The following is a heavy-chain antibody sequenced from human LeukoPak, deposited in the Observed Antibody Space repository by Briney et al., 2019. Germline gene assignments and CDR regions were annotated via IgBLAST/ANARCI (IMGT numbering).Heavy chain of an antibody. CDR1: GGSISSGSYY. V-gene: IGHV4-61*02. D-gene: IGHD3-3*01. CDR2: IYTSGST. J-gene: IGHJ4*02. Sequence: PSQTLSLTCTVSGGSISSGSYYWSWIRQPAGKGLEWIGRIYTSGSTNYNPSLKSRVTISVDTSKNQFSLKLSSVTAADTAVYYCARGSRVFGVVIPWGQGTLVTVSS. CDR3: ARGSRVFGVVIP.